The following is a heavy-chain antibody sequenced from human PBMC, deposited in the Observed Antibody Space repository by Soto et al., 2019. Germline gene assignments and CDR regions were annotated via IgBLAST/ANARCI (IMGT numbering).Heavy chain of an antibody. CDR2: SIPIFGTA. V-gene: IGHV1-69*01. CDR3: ARGRGYSGDDHYYYFDMDV. J-gene: IGHJ6*02. D-gene: IGHD5-12*01. CDR1: GGTFNNYP. Sequence: QVQLVQSGAEVKKPGSSVKVSCKASGGTFNNYPITWVRQAPGEGLEWTGGSIPIFGTANYAQKFQGRVTISVDESTSTAYMELSSLRSEDTAVYYCARGRGYSGDDHYYYFDMDVWGQGTTVTVSS.